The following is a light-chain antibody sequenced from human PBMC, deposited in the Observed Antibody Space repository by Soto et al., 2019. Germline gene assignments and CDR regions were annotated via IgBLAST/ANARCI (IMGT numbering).Light chain of an antibody. J-gene: IGLJ2*01. CDR2: DVS. Sequence: QSVLTQPASVSGSPGQSITISCTGTTSDFGRYNYVSWYQQHPGKAPKLMIYDVSNRPSGVSNRFSGSKSGNTASLTISGLQAEDEADYYCSSYTSSSTLEVFGGGTKVTVL. V-gene: IGLV2-14*03. CDR3: SSYTSSSTLEV. CDR1: TSDFGRYNY.